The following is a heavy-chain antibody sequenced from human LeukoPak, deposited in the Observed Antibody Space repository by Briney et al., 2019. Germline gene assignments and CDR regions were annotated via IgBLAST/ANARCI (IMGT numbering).Heavy chain of an antibody. CDR1: GFTFTRYD. J-gene: IGHJ5*02. CDR2: MNPNNGNT. D-gene: IGHD1-14*01. Sequence: ASVKVSCKASGFTFTRYDINWVRQASGQGLEWMGWMNPNNGNTGYAQKFQGRVTMTRDTYTSTAYMELRGLRPEDTAVYYCVRDAEGAGISVNFWFDPWGQGTLVTVSS. V-gene: IGHV1-8*01. CDR3: VRDAEGAGISVNFWFDP.